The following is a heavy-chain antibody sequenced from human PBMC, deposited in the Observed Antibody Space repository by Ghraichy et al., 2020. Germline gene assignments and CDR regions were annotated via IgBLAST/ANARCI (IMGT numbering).Heavy chain of an antibody. CDR2: ILHSGGGT. V-gene: IGHV3-23*01. Sequence: GGSLRLSCAASGFTFSSDGMSWVRQPPGKGLEWVSSILHSGGGTYYADFLRGRFTISRDNSKNMLYLQMNSLRAEDTAIYYCAKGGYDSRDYSAPFDYWGQGTLVTVAS. J-gene: IGHJ4*02. D-gene: IGHD3-22*01. CDR3: AKGGYDSRDYSAPFDY. CDR1: GFTFSSDG.